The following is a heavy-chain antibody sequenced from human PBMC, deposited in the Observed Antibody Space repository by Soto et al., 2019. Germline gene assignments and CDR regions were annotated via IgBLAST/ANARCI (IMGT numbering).Heavy chain of an antibody. V-gene: IGHV3-7*03. D-gene: IGHD3-3*01. CDR2: IKQDGSEK. CDR3: AKCSRYYDFWSGYSPDY. CDR1: GFTFTSYW. J-gene: IGHJ4*02. Sequence: PGGSLRLSCAASGFTFTSYWMSWVRQAPGKGLEWVASIKQDGSEKYYVDSVKGRFTISRDNAKNSLYLQMNSLRAEDTAVYYCAKCSRYYDFWSGYSPDYWAQGTLATVSS.